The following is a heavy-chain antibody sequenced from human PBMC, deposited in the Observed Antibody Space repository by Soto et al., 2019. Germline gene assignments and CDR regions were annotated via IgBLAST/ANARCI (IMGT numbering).Heavy chain of an antibody. Sequence: QVPLVQSGAEMKTPGSSVRVSCKASGGTFGKSVISWVRQAPGQGLEWMGGIIPIFGATHYAQKFQGRVTITADEFTTTAYMGLSSLQSDDTAVYYCARGQFYDFWSGYYLDYWGQGTLVTVSS. CDR3: ARGQFYDFWSGYYLDY. V-gene: IGHV1-69*01. J-gene: IGHJ4*02. CDR2: IIPIFGAT. D-gene: IGHD3-3*01. CDR1: GGTFGKSV.